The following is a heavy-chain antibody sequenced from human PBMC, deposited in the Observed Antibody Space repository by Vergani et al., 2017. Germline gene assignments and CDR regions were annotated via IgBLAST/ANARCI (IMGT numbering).Heavy chain of an antibody. V-gene: IGHV5-51*01. CDR2: IYPADSDT. CDR3: ARHTTYTDS. Sequence: EVELVQSGPEMRKPGESLKISCKGSEYSFGNYWIGWVRQMPGKGREWMGIIYPADSDTRYSPSFQGQVTISADKSISTAFLQWDSLKASDTALYDCARHTTYTDSWGQGTLVTVSS. CDR1: EYSFGNYW. J-gene: IGHJ4*02. D-gene: IGHD1-1*01.